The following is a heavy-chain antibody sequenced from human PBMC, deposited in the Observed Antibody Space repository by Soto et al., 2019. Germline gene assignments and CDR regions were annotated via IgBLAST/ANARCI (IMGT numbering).Heavy chain of an antibody. CDR2: IVPVFGTA. J-gene: IGHJ6*02. D-gene: IGHD2-2*01. V-gene: IGHV1-69*12. CDR1: GDTFSRNS. Sequence: QVQLVQSGAEVKKPGSLVKVSCKASGDTFSRNSISWVRQAPGQGLEWMGGIVPVFGTATYAQKFQGRVFIIADESTTTAYMELTSLTYEDTAVYYCAVGPSAAAWYSHGMDVWGQGTTVTVSS. CDR3: AVGPSAAAWYSHGMDV.